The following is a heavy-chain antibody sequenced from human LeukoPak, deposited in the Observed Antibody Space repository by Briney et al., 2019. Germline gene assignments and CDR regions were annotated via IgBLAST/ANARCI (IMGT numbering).Heavy chain of an antibody. CDR2: ISAYNGNT. J-gene: IGHJ4*02. Sequence: ASVKVSCKASGYTFTSYGISWVRQAPGQGLEWMGWISAYNGNTNYAQKLQGRVTMTRNTSISTAYMELSSLRSEDTAVYYCARSPTKRVTEDYWGQGLLVTVSS. V-gene: IGHV1-18*01. CDR1: GYTFTSYG. CDR3: ARSPTKRVTEDY. D-gene: IGHD5-18*01.